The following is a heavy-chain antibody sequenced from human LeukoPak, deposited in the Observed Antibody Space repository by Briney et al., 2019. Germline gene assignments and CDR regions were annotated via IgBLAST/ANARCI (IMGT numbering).Heavy chain of an antibody. CDR1: GFTFSIYA. D-gene: IGHD3-22*01. V-gene: IGHV3-23*01. Sequence: GVSLRLSCAASGFTFSIYAMSWVRQAPGKGLEWVSSISGQGELTFYADSVKGRFTISRDNSESTLYLQMNILRAEDTAKYYCTKDRPNYHGSNGHYYRQNGDFWGQRTLVTVSS. J-gene: IGHJ4*02. CDR3: TKDRPNYHGSNGHYYRQNGDF. CDR2: ISGQGELT.